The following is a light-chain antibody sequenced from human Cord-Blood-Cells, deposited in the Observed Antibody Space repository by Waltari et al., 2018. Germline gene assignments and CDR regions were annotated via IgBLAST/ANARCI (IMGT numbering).Light chain of an antibody. CDR3: SSYAGSNNWV. CDR1: RSDVGGYHY. Sequence: QSALTQPPSASGSPGQSVTIPCTGTRSDVGGYHYVSWYQQHPGNAPKLMIYEVSKRPSGVPDRFSGSKSGNTASLTVSGLQAEDEADYYCSSYAGSNNWVFGGGTKLTVL. CDR2: EVS. V-gene: IGLV2-8*01. J-gene: IGLJ3*02.